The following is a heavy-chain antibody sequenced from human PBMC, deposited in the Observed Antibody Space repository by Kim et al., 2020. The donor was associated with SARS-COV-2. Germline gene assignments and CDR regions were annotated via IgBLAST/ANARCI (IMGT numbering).Heavy chain of an antibody. D-gene: IGHD3-16*01. CDR2: ISDGGPST. CDR3: AKDRRGTRVGGLAVYLDY. J-gene: IGHJ4*02. V-gene: IGHV3-23*01. CDR1: GFTFSNYA. Sequence: GGSLRLSCAASGFTFSNYAMRWVRQAPGKGLEWVSSISDGGPSTYYADSVKGRFTISRDNSKNTVYLQMSSLRGEDTAIYYCAKDRRGTRVGGLAVYLDYWGQGTLGTGSS.